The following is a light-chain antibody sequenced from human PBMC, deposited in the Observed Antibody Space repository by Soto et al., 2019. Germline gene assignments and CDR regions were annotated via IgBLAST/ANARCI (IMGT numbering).Light chain of an antibody. J-gene: IGKJ5*01. CDR2: GAS. CDR3: QQYGSSPPVT. V-gene: IGKV3-20*01. CDR1: QSVSSN. Sequence: EIVMTHSPLTLSASPFEIVMFSFRASQSVSSNLAWYQQKPGQAPRLLIYGASSRATGVPDRFSGSGSGTDFSLTISRLEPEDFAVYYCQQYGSSPPVTFGQGTRLEI.